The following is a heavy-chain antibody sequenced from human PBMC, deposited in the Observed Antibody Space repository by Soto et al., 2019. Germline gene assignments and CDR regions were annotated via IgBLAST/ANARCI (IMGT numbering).Heavy chain of an antibody. D-gene: IGHD2-15*01. Sequence: PSETLSLTCTVSYGSISGYYWSWIRQHPGKGLEWLGYIYYSVNTNYNPSLKSRVTMSVYTSKNQFSLTLSSVSAADTAVYFCARDHCSGDSCYLEYWGHGALVTFS. CDR3: ARDHCSGDSCYLEY. CDR1: YGSISGYY. V-gene: IGHV4-59*01. CDR2: IYYSVNT. J-gene: IGHJ4*01.